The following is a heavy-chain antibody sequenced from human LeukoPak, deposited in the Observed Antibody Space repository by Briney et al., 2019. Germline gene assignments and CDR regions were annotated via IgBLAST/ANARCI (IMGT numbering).Heavy chain of an antibody. J-gene: IGHJ3*02. CDR1: GGSISSSNYY. V-gene: IGHV4-39*07. Sequence: SETLSLTCTVSGGSISSSNYYWGWIRQPPGKGLEWIGSIYYSGSTYYSPSLKSRVTISVDTSKNQFSLKLSSVTAADTAVYYCARRVVYGGNSRAFDIWGQGTMVTVSS. D-gene: IGHD4-23*01. CDR2: IYYSGST. CDR3: ARRVVYGGNSRAFDI.